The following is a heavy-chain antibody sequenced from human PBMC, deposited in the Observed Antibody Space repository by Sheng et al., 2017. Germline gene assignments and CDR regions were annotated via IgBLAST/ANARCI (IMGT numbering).Heavy chain of an antibody. D-gene: IGHD6-6*01. V-gene: IGHV4-61*02. Sequence: QVQLQESGPGLVKPSQTLSLTCTVSGGSISSGSYYWSWIRQPAGKGLEWIGRIYTSGSTNYNPSLKSRVTISVDTSKNQFSLKLSSVTAADTAVYYCAREGSGIAARRGTLDYWGQGTLVTVSS. CDR1: GGSISSGSYY. CDR3: AREGSGIAARRGTLDY. J-gene: IGHJ4*02. CDR2: IYTSGST.